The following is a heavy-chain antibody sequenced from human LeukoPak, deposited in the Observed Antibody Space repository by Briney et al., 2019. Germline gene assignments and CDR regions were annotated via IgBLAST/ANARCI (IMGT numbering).Heavy chain of an antibody. D-gene: IGHD5-18*01. CDR3: ARGYSYRYVWKSGYF. CDR1: GFTFTRSI. CDR2: ISGNGDDT. V-gene: IGHV3-64*01. Sequence: GGSLRLSCAASGFTFTRSIMHWVRQAPGKGLEHVSAISGNGDDTYYANSVKGRFTISRDNSKSTVYLQMDSLRPADKAVYYCARGYSYRYVWKSGYFWGQGTLVTVSS. J-gene: IGHJ4*02.